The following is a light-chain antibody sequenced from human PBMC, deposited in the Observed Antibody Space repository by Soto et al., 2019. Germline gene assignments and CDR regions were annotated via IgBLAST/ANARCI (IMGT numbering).Light chain of an antibody. Sequence: QSALTQPASVSGSPGQSITISCTGTTSDIGADDFVSWYQHHPDKTPQLIIFEVTYRPTGISHRFSASKSGNTASLTISGLQAEDEAFYYCSSYRRTTFPHVVFGVGTKLTVL. CDR2: EVT. CDR1: TSDIGADDF. J-gene: IGLJ2*01. V-gene: IGLV2-14*01. CDR3: SSYRRTTFPHVV.